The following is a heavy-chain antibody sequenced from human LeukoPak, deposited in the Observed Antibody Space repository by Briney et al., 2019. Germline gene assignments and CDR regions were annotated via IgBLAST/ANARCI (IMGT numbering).Heavy chain of an antibody. CDR2: MSGRGGNA. CDR3: ARGGY. Sequence: GGSLRLSCAASGFTFSRYSMTWVRRAPGKGREWVSSMSGRGGNAYYADSVKGRFTISRDNSKNTLYLQMNSLRAEDTAVYYCARGGYWGQGTLVTVSS. CDR1: GFTFSRYS. J-gene: IGHJ4*02. V-gene: IGHV3-23*01.